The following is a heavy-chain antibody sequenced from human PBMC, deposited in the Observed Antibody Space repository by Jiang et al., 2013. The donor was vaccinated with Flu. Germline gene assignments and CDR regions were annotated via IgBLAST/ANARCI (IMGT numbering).Heavy chain of an antibody. Sequence: VQLVESGGGVVQPGGSRRLSCAASGFRFSYYGMYWVRQAPGKGLEWLTKIHFDGSNKYYADSVKGRFTISRDNSKSTVYLQMNNLRVEDTAVYYCATLRGSSYDTYLLDSWGQGTLVTVSA. CDR2: IHFDGSNK. CDR1: GFRFSYYG. J-gene: IGHJ5*01. CDR3: ATLRGSSYDTYLLDS. V-gene: IGHV3-30*02. D-gene: IGHD2-15*01.